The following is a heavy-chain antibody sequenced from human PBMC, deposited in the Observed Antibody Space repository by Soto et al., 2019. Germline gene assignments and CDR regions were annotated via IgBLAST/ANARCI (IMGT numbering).Heavy chain of an antibody. V-gene: IGHV1-2*04. CDR2: INRDSGDT. CDR1: GYTFSDYY. CDR3: ARGGYTYGYSLDS. Sequence: ASVKVSCKASGYTFSDYYIHWVEQPPEQGLEWMGWINRDSGDTNYAQRFQGWVTMTRDSSISTAYLELNRLRSDDTAVYYCARGGYTYGYSLDSWCQGTLVTVSS. J-gene: IGHJ4*02. D-gene: IGHD5-18*01.